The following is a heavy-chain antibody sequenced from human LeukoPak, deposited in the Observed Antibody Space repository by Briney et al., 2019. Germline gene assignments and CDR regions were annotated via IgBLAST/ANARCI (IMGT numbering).Heavy chain of an antibody. J-gene: IGHJ4*02. V-gene: IGHV1-3*03. D-gene: IGHD3-3*01. CDR1: ASTFTTYA. Sequence: ASVKLSCKASASTFTTYAIHWVRQAPGQGLEWMGWISTGNGNTRYSKSFQDRFTISSDTSASPVYMELRALRSEDMGVYYCAREKYFGIGRFDRAYLDDWGQGTLVAVSS. CDR3: AREKYFGIGRFDRAYLDD. CDR2: ISTGNGNT.